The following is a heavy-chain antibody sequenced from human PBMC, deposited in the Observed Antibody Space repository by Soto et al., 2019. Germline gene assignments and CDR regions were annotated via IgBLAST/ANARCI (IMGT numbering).Heavy chain of an antibody. V-gene: IGHV4-34*01. Sequence: PSEPLSLTCAFYGGSFSGYYWNWIRQPPGKRLEWIGDIHPSGSTNYNPFLKSRVIISADTSRDQFSLKLSSVTAADTGVYCCAGGEDKAKVGEWGQGTLVT. D-gene: IGHD2-15*01. J-gene: IGHJ4*02. CDR2: IHPSGST. CDR3: AGGEDKAKVGE. CDR1: GGSFSGYY.